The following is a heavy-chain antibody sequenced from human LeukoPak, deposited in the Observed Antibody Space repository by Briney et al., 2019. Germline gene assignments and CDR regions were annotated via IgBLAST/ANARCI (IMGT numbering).Heavy chain of an antibody. J-gene: IGHJ4*02. CDR2: IFYSGST. CDR1: GGSISSYD. Sequence: PSETLSLTCTVSGGSISSYDWSWIRQSPGNKLEWIGYIFYSGSTNYNPSLKSRVTISIDTSKNQFSLKLTSVTAADTAVYYCARYAVAGTNSFDYWGQGPWSPSPQ. D-gene: IGHD6-19*01. CDR3: ARYAVAGTNSFDY. V-gene: IGHV4-59*01.